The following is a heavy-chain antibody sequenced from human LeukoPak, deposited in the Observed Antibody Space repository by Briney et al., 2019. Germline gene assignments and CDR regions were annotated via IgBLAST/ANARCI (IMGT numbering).Heavy chain of an antibody. J-gene: IGHJ5*02. CDR1: GFSLSTSGVG. CDR3: AHRRGLNWFDP. V-gene: IGHV2-5*02. Sequence: SGPTLAKPTQTLTLTCTFSGFSLSTSGVGVGWIRQPPGKALEWLGIIYWDDDKRYSPSLKSRLTITEDTSKNQVVLTMTSMDPVDTATYYCAHRRGLNWFDPWGQGTLVTVSS. CDR2: IYWDDDK.